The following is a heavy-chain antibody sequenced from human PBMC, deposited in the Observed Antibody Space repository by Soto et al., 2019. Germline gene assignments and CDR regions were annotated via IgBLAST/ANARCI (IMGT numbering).Heavy chain of an antibody. J-gene: IGHJ5*02. CDR2: ISNYNGKT. Sequence: QVQLVQSGAEVVKPGASVRVSCKASGYIFTRYGFTWVRQAPGQGLEWMGRISNYNGKTVYGQEFRGRVTMTTDTSTNTVYMNLRSLRSDDTAVYFCARGHGYLDHWGQGSLVTVSS. CDR3: ARGHGYLDH. CDR1: GYIFTRYG. D-gene: IGHD6-25*01. V-gene: IGHV1-18*01.